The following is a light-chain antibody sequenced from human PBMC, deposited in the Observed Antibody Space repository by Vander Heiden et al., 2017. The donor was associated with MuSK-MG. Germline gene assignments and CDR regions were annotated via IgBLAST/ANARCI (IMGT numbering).Light chain of an antibody. V-gene: IGLV3-1*01. CDR2: QDS. J-gene: IGLJ2*01. Sequence: SYELTQPPSVSVSPGQTASITCSGDKLVDKYAGWYQRKPGQSPVLVIYQDSKRPAGIPERFSGSNSGNTATLTISGTQAMDEADYYCQAGDSSINVVFGGGTKLTVL. CDR1: KLVDKY. CDR3: QAGDSSINVV.